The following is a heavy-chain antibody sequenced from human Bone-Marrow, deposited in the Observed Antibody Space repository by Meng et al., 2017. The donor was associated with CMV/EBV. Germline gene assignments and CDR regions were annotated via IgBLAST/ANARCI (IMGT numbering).Heavy chain of an antibody. D-gene: IGHD6-6*01. J-gene: IGHJ4*02. V-gene: IGHV1-69*05. CDR1: GGTFSSYA. CDR3: ARGVARYSSSSDY. Sequence: SVKVSCKASGGTFSSYAISWVRQAPGQGLEWMGGIIPIFGTANYAQKFQGRVTITTDESTSTAYMERSSLRSEDTAVYYCARGVARYSSSSDYWGQGTLVTVSS. CDR2: IIPIFGTA.